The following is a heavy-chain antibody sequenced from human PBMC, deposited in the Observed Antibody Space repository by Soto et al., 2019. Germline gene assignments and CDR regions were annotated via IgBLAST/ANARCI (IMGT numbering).Heavy chain of an antibody. CDR3: TYLHCDALTGSTWNYFDY. J-gene: IGHJ4*02. D-gene: IGHD3-9*01. Sequence: PGGSLRLSCEASGFSFSNAWMSWVRQAPGKGLEWVGRIKSKTDGGTRDYSASVKDRFTISRDDSKRTLYLQMNTLKAEDTALYYCTYLHCDALTGSTWNYFDYWGQGTLVTVSS. CDR2: IKSKTDGGTR. V-gene: IGHV3-15*01. CDR1: GFSFSNAW.